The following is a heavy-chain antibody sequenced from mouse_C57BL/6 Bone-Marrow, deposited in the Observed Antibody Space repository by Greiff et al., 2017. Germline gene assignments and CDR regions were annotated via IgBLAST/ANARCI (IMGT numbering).Heavy chain of an antibody. Sequence: EVKLVESGGGLVQSGRSLRLSCATSGFTFSDFYMEWVRQAPGKGLEWIAASRNKANDYTTEYSASVKGRFIVSRDTSQSILYLQMNALRAEDTAIYYCARDAGLRYPFAYWGQGTLVTVSA. V-gene: IGHV7-1*01. CDR2: SRNKANDYTT. D-gene: IGHD1-1*01. CDR3: ARDAGLRYPFAY. CDR1: GFTFSDFY. J-gene: IGHJ3*01.